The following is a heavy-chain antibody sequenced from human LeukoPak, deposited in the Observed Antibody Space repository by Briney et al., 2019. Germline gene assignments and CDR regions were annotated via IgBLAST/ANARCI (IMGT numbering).Heavy chain of an antibody. V-gene: IGHV1-46*01. D-gene: IGHD2-15*01. CDR2: INPSGGST. CDR1: GYTFTSYY. J-gene: IGHJ4*02. CDR3: ARGVSLGRDCSGGSCSAPFDY. Sequence: ASVKVSFKASGYTFTSYYMHWVRQAPGQGLEWMGIINPSGGSTSYVQKFQGRVTMTRDTSTSTVYMELSSLRSEDTAVYYCARGVSLGRDCSGGSCSAPFDYWGQGTLVTVSS.